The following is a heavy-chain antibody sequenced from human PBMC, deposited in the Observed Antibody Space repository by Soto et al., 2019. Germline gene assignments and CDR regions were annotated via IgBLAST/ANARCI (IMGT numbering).Heavy chain of an antibody. V-gene: IGHV3-15*01. Sequence: GGSLRLSCAASGFXXXXAWTRRVGQATGKGREWVGRIKRKTDGGTTDYAAPVKGRFTISRDDSKNTLYLQMNSLKTEDTAVYYCTTDWADYYDSSAIYPLAYWGQGTLVTVSS. CDR3: TTDWADYYDSSAIYPLAY. J-gene: IGHJ4*02. CDR1: GFXXXXAW. CDR2: IKRKTDGGTT. D-gene: IGHD3-22*01.